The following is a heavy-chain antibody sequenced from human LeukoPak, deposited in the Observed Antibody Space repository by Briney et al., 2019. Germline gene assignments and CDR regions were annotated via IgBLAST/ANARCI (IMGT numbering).Heavy chain of an antibody. J-gene: IGHJ4*02. CDR2: IYHSGST. D-gene: IGHD3-3*01. V-gene: IGHV4-30-2*01. CDR1: GGSISSGGYY. Sequence: PSETLSLTCTVSGGSISSGGYYWSWIRQPPGKGLEWIGYIYHSGSTYYNPSLKSRVTISVDRSKNQFSLKLSSVTAADTAVYYCARDGNRDADFWVDYWGQGTLVTVSS. CDR3: ARDGNRDADFWVDY.